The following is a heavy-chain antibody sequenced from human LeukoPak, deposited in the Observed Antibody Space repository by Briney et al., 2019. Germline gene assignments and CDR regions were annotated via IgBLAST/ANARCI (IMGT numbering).Heavy chain of an antibody. D-gene: IGHD2-2*01. Sequence: GGSLRLSCAASGFTFSSYGMHWVRQAPGKGLEWVAVIWYDGSNKYYADSVKGRFTISRDNSKNTLYLQMNSLRAEDTAVYYCARDVRDIVVVPAALDFDYWGQGTLVTVSS. J-gene: IGHJ4*02. CDR3: ARDVRDIVVVPAALDFDY. CDR1: GFTFSSYG. CDR2: IWYDGSNK. V-gene: IGHV3-33*01.